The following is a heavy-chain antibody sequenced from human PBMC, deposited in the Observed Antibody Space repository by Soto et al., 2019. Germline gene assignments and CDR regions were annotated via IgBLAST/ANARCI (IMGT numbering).Heavy chain of an antibody. D-gene: IGHD1-1*01. V-gene: IGHV3-53*01. J-gene: IGHJ3*02. Sequence: GESLIVSCAASGFTVSSNYLTWVRQAPGKGLEWVSALYSSDGTYYADSVKGRFSVSRDNSKNTFYLQLHSLRPEDTALYFCATWLQREHAFDIWGLGTMVTVSS. CDR1: GFTVSSNY. CDR2: LYSSDGT. CDR3: ATWLQREHAFDI.